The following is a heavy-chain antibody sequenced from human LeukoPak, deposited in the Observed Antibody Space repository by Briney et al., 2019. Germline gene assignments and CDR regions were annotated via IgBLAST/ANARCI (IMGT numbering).Heavy chain of an antibody. CDR1: GLTFSNYA. CDR2: IKGSGSFT. D-gene: IGHD4-17*01. V-gene: IGHV3-23*01. CDR3: ARDPNGDYIGAFDF. J-gene: IGHJ3*01. Sequence: GGSLRLSCAGSGLTFSNYALIWVRQAPGRGLEWVSAIKGSGSFTKYADSVTGRFTISRDNSKNMLYLQMSSLTADDTAIYYCARDPNGDYIGAFDFGGQGTMVTVSS.